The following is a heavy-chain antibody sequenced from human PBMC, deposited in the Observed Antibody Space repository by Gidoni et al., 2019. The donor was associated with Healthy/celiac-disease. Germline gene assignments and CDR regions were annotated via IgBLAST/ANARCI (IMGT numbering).Heavy chain of an antibody. Sequence: QVQLVQSGAEVKKPGASVKVSCKASGYTFTGYYMHWVRPAPGQGLEWMGWINPNSGGTNYAQKFQGRVTMTRDTSISTAYMELSRLRSDDTAVYYCARANFHSRGYSYGYVGYWGQGTLVTVSS. CDR3: ARANFHSRGYSYGYVGY. J-gene: IGHJ4*02. V-gene: IGHV1-2*02. CDR2: INPNSGGT. CDR1: GYTFTGYY. D-gene: IGHD5-18*01.